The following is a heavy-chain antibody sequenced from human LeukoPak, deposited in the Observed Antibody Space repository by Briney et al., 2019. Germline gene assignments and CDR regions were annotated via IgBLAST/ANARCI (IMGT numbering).Heavy chain of an antibody. CDR2: INPNSGGT. CDR1: GYTFTGYY. CDR3: ARGGHNFKLEWLVDYYYYYYMDV. V-gene: IGHV1-2*02. Sequence: ASVKVSCKASGYTFTGYYMHWVRQAPGQGLEWMGWINPNSGGTNYAQKFQGRVTMTRDTSISTAYMELSRLRSDDTAVYYCARGGHNFKLEWLVDYYYYYYMDVWGKGTTVTVSS. D-gene: IGHD6-19*01. J-gene: IGHJ6*03.